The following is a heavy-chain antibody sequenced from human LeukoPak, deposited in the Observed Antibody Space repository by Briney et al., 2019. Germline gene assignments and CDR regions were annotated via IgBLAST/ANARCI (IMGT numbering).Heavy chain of an antibody. D-gene: IGHD2-2*01. CDR3: ARARWDCSSTSCYFEYYFDY. CDR1: GFTFDDYG. Sequence: GGSLRLSCAASGFTFDDYGMSWVRQAPGKGLEWVSGINWNGGSTGYADSVKGRFTISRDNAKNSLYLQMNSLRAEDTALYYCARARWDCSSTSCYFEYYFDYWGQGTLVTVSS. CDR2: INWNGGST. V-gene: IGHV3-20*04. J-gene: IGHJ4*02.